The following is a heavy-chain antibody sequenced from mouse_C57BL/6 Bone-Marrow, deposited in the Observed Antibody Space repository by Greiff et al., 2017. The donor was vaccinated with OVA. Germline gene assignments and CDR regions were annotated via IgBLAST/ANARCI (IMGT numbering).Heavy chain of an antibody. J-gene: IGHJ4*01. CDR3: ARPDGSSYDAMDY. Sequence: EVMLVESGGGLVKPGGSLKLSCAASGFTFSDYGMHWVRPAPEKGLEWVAYISSGSSTIYYADPVKGRFTISRDNAKNTLFLQMTSLRAEDTAMYYCARPDGSSYDAMDYWGQGTSVTVSS. V-gene: IGHV5-17*01. CDR1: GFTFSDYG. CDR2: ISSGSSTI. D-gene: IGHD1-1*01.